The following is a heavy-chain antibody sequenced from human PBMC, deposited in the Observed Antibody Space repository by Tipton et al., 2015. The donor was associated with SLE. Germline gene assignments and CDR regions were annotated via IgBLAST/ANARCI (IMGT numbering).Heavy chain of an antibody. CDR1: GGSISSSSYY. V-gene: IGHV4-39*07. CDR2: IYYSGST. D-gene: IGHD6-19*01. CDR3: ARGGEAVAGTSYFQH. Sequence: TLSLTCTVSGGSISSSSYYWGWIRQPPGKGLEWIGSIYYSGSTYYNPSLKSRVTISVDTSKNQFSLKLSSVTAADTAVYYCARGGEAVAGTSYFQHWGRATLLTVSS. J-gene: IGHJ1*01.